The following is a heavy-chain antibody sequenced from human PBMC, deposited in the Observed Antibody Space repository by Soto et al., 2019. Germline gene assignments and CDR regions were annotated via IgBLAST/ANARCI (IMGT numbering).Heavy chain of an antibody. CDR3: AKGGVWLGTGTSYFDY. Sequence: EVQLLESGGGLVQPGGSLRLSCAASGFTFSSYAMSWVRQAPGKGLEWVSAISGSGGSTYYADSVKGRFTISRDNSKNTLYLQMNSLRAEDTAVYYCAKGGVWLGTGTSYFDYWGQGTLVTVSS. CDR1: GFTFSSYA. V-gene: IGHV3-23*01. J-gene: IGHJ4*02. D-gene: IGHD1-1*01. CDR2: ISGSGGST.